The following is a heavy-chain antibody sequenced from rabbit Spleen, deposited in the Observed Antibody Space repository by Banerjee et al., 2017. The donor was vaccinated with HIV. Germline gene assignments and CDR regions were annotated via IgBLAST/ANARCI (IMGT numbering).Heavy chain of an antibody. Sequence: QEQLVESGGGLVKPEGSLTLTCKASGFSFSEKEVMCWVRQAPGKGLEWIACIDAGSSGFSYFATWAKGRFTISKTSSTTVTLQMTRLTAADTATYFCARDGAGGSYFALWGPGTLVTVS. D-gene: IGHD8-1*01. CDR1: GFSFSEKEV. CDR3: ARDGAGGSYFAL. V-gene: IGHV1S45*01. J-gene: IGHJ4*01. CDR2: IDAGSSGFS.